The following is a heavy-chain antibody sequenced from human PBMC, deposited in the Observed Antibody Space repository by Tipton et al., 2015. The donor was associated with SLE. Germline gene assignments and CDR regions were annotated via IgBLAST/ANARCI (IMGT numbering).Heavy chain of an antibody. CDR2: TYNSGRT. CDR3: ARGIMGDHDY. D-gene: IGHD3-16*01. J-gene: IGHJ4*02. Sequence: TLSLTCTVSGGSMTSGNYFWSWVRQPAGKGLEWIGLTYNSGRTNYNPSLKSRVSTSVDTSKNQFSLKLSSVTAADTAVYYCARGIMGDHDYWGQGTLVTVSS. V-gene: IGHV4-61*02. CDR1: GGSMTSGNYF.